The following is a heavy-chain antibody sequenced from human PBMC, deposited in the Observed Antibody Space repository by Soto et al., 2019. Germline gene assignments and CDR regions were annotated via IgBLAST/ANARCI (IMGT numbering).Heavy chain of an antibody. J-gene: IGHJ5*02. CDR2: INPHGGST. CDR3: ARSSGGNFGIIIEGTNWFAP. V-gene: IGHV1-46*01. CDR1: KAPFPSYY. Sequence: ASVKVPCNAPKAPFPSYYINWVRRAPGQGLEWMGVINPHGGSTAYAQKFKGRVTLTRDTSASTVYMEVSSLTSEDTAMYYCARSSGGNFGIIIEGTNWFAPWGQGTLVTVSS. D-gene: IGHD1-26*01.